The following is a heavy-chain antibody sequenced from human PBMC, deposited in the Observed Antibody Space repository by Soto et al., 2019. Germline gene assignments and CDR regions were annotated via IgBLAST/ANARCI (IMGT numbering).Heavy chain of an antibody. V-gene: IGHV3-33*01. CDR2: IWYDGSNK. CDR1: GFTFSSYG. D-gene: IGHD2-21*02. CDR3: AREGMPVVTPTQPYWYFDL. J-gene: IGHJ2*01. Sequence: QVQLVESGGGVVQPGRSLRLSCAASGFTFSSYGIHWVRQAPGKGLEWVAVIWYDGSNKYYADSVKGRFTISRDNSKNTLYLQMNSLRAEDTAVHYCAREGMPVVTPTQPYWYFDLWGRGTLVTVSS.